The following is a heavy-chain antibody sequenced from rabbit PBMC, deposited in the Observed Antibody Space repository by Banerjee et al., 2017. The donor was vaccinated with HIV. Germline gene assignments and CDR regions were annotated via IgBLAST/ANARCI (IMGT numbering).Heavy chain of an antibody. CDR2: MIVSGGSA. CDR3: VRMGSSYSLKL. D-gene: IGHD8-1*01. CDR1: GFSFSNTYR. J-gene: IGHJ3*01. V-gene: IGHV1S47*01. Sequence: QEQLVQSWGGLVQPGGSLKLTCTASGFSFSNTYRMCWVRQAPGKGLEWIGTMIVSGGSAYYASWVNGRFTISGDNAQNTVSLQMNSLTAADTATYFCVRMGSSYSLKLWGQGTLVTVS.